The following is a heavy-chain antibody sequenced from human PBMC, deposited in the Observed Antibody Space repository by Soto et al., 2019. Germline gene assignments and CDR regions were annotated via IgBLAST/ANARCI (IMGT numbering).Heavy chain of an antibody. CDR1: GYSISSSNW. CDR3: TRGLVDSSPPYTYHGMDA. V-gene: IGHV4-28*03. J-gene: IGHJ6*02. Sequence: SETLSLTCAVSGYSISSSNWWGWIRQPPGKGLEWIGYIYYTGSTHYNPSLKSRVTMSVDTSKNQFSLKLSSVTAVDTAVYYCTRGLVDSSPPYTYHGMDAWGQGTTVTVSS. CDR2: IYYTGST. D-gene: IGHD3-9*01.